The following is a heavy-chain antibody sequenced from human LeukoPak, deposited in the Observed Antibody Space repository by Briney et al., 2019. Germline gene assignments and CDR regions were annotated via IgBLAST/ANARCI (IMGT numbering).Heavy chain of an antibody. CDR2: ISAYNGNT. CDR3: ARYSSGSYTYYYYYGMDV. Sequence: AAVKVSCKASGYTFTSYGISWVRQAPGQGLEWMGWISAYNGNTNYAQKLQGRVTMTTDTSTSTAYMELRSLRSDDTAVYYCARYSSGSYTYYYYYGMDVWGKGTTVTVSS. D-gene: IGHD3-10*01. V-gene: IGHV1-18*04. J-gene: IGHJ6*04. CDR1: GYTFTSYG.